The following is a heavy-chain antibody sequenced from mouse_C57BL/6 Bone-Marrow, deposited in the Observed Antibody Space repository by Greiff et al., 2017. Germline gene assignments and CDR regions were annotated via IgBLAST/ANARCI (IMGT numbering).Heavy chain of an antibody. CDR1: GYTFTSYW. CDR2: IDPSDSYT. V-gene: IGHV1-69*01. Sequence: QVQLQPGAELVMPGASVKLSCKASGYTFTSYWMHWVKQRPGQGLEWIGEIDPSDSYTNYNQKFKGKSTLTVDKSSSTAYMQLSSLTSEDSAVYYCARGRTGTLFDYWGQGTTLTVSS. CDR3: ARGRTGTLFDY. D-gene: IGHD4-1*01. J-gene: IGHJ2*01.